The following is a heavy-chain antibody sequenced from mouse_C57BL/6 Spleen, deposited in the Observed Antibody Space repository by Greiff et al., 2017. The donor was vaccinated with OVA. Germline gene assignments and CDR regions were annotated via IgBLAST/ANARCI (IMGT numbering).Heavy chain of an antibody. J-gene: IGHJ2*01. V-gene: IGHV1-54*01. CDR1: GYAFTNYL. D-gene: IGHD2-4*01. CDR2: INPGSGGT. Sequence: VQLQQSGAELVRPGTSVKVSCKASGYAFTNYLIEWVKQRPGQGLEWIGVINPGSGGTNYNEKFKGKATLTADKSSSTAYMQLSSLTSEDSAVYFCARPGDYDMGYFDYWGQGTTLTVSS. CDR3: ARPGDYDMGYFDY.